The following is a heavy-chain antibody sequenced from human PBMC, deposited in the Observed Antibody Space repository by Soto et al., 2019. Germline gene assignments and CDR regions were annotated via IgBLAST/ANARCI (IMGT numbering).Heavy chain of an antibody. J-gene: IGHJ6*02. Sequence: GASVKVSCKASGYTFTSYGISWVRQAPGQGLEWMGWISAYNGNTNYAQKLQGRVTMTTDTSTSTAYMELRSLRSDDTAVYYCARDLVGRGAYSSSWYRYYGMDVWGQGTTVTVS. D-gene: IGHD6-13*01. CDR3: ARDLVGRGAYSSSWYRYYGMDV. V-gene: IGHV1-18*01. CDR2: ISAYNGNT. CDR1: GYTFTSYG.